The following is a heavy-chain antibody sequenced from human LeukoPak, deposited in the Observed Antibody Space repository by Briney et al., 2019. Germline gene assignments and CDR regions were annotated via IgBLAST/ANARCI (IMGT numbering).Heavy chain of an antibody. CDR1: GYSFTDYA. J-gene: IGHJ5*02. CDR2: LSTYNGDT. Sequence: ASVKVSCKASGYSFTDYAITWVRRAPGQGLEWMGWLSTYNGDTHHAHKVQGRVTMTRDTSTSTAYMELGTLRSEDTAVYYCARGNGLENWFDPWGQGTLVTVSS. V-gene: IGHV1-18*01. D-gene: IGHD1-1*01. CDR3: ARGNGLENWFDP.